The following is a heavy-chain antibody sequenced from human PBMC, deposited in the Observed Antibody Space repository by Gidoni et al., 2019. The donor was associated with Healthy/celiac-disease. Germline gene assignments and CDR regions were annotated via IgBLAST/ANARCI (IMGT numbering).Heavy chain of an antibody. CDR1: GFTFSSYG. D-gene: IGHD2-15*01. V-gene: IGHV3-30*03. CDR2: ISYDGSNK. Sequence: QVQLVESGGGVVQPGRSRGLSCAASGFTFSSYGMHWVRQAPGKGLEWVAVISYDGSNKYYADSVKGRFTISRDNSKNTLYLQMNSLRAEDTAVYYCASTVVSWAYWGQGTLVTVSS. J-gene: IGHJ4*02. CDR3: ASTVVSWAY.